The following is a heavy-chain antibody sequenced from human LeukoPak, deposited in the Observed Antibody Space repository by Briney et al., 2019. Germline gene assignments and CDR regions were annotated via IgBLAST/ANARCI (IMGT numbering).Heavy chain of an antibody. CDR2: INHSGST. D-gene: IGHD2-15*01. CDR1: GGSFSGYY. V-gene: IGHV4-34*01. J-gene: IGHJ6*02. CDR3: ARGYCSGGSCYVRRGMDV. Sequence: TSETLSLTCAVYGGSFSGYYWSWIRQPPGKGLEWIGEINHSGSTNYNPSLKSRVTISVDTSKNQFSLKLSSVTAADTAVHYCARGYCSGGSCYVRRGMDVWGQGTTVTVSS.